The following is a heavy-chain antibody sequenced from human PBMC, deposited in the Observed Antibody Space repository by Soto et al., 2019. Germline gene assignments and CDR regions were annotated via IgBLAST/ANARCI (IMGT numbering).Heavy chain of an antibody. J-gene: IGHJ4*02. CDR3: AREKVGTTFFDN. CDR1: SFAISRGYY. CDR2: IYPSVSS. V-gene: IGHV4-38-2*02. D-gene: IGHD1-1*01. Sequence: WETLSLTCSVSSFAISRGYYWSWVRQPPGKGLEWIGSIYPSVSSYHNPSLATRLRLSIDTSKNQFTLNLTSVTAADTALYFCAREKVGTTFFDNWGQGIQVTVSS.